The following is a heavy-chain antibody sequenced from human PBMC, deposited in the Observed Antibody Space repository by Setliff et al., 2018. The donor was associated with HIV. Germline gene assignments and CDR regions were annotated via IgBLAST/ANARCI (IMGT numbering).Heavy chain of an antibody. J-gene: IGHJ6*03. V-gene: IGHV1-46*01. CDR2: INPSGGST. CDR3: ARTTPLAGSDMDL. D-gene: IGHD3-10*01. CDR1: GYTFTSYY. Sequence: GASVKVSCKASGYTFTSYYIHWVRQAPGQGLEWMGEINPSGGSTSYSEKFRGRATMTRDTSINTAYMELSSLRSDDTAVYYCARTTPLAGSDMDLWGKGTTVTVSS.